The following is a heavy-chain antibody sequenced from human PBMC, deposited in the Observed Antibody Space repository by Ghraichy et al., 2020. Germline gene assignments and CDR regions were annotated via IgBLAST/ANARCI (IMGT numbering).Heavy chain of an antibody. J-gene: IGHJ4*02. D-gene: IGHD2-2*01. CDR1: GFIFSNSG. V-gene: IGHV3-33*01. Sequence: SLRLSCAASGFIFSNSGMHWIRQAPGKELEWVAIIWYDGSKRYYADSVKGRFTISRDDSKSTLYLQMNSLRAEDTAVYYCARHKGVVPAATLDNWGQGTLVTVSS. CDR2: IWYDGSKR. CDR3: ARHKGVVPAATLDN.